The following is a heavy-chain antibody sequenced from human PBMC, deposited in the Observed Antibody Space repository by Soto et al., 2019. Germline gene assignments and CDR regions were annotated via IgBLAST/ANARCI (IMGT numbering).Heavy chain of an antibody. Sequence: PGGSLRLSCAASGFTFNIYAMTWVRQAPGKGLEWVSTTGATGRTTYYADSVKGRFTVSRDNSKNTLDLQMSNLRAEDTAVYYCARERDPCGTTNGVCWDYYYGMDVWGQGTTVTVSS. CDR2: TGATGRTT. V-gene: IGHV3-23*01. D-gene: IGHD2-8*01. CDR3: ARERDPCGTTNGVCWDYYYGMDV. CDR1: GFTFNIYA. J-gene: IGHJ6*02.